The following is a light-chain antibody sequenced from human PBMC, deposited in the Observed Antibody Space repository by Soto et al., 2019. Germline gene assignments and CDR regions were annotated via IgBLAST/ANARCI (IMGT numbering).Light chain of an antibody. V-gene: IGKV3-11*01. CDR2: DAS. J-gene: IGKJ3*01. Sequence: EIVLTQSPATLSLSPGERATLSCRATQSVSNSLAWYQQKPGRPPRLLIYDASSRATGIPARFGGSGSGTDFTLTISSLEPEDFAVYYCQQRTGWPPIFTFGPGTKVDIK. CDR3: QQRTGWPPIFT. CDR1: QSVSNS.